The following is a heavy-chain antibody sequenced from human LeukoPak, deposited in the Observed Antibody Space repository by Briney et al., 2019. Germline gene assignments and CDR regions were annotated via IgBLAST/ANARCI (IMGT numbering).Heavy chain of an antibody. CDR3: ARGRSGSYVD. J-gene: IGHJ4*02. Sequence: SETLSLTCAVYGGSFSGYYWSWIRQPPGKGLEWIGEINHSGSTNYNPSLKSRVTISVDTSENQFSLKLSSVTAADTAVYYCARGRSGSYVDWGQGTLVTVSS. CDR2: INHSGST. D-gene: IGHD1-26*01. CDR1: GGSFSGYY. V-gene: IGHV4-34*01.